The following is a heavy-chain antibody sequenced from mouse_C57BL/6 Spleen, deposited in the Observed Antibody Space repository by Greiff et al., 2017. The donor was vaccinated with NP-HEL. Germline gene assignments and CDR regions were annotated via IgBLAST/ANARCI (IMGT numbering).Heavy chain of an antibody. D-gene: IGHD1-1*01. J-gene: IGHJ1*03. Sequence: QVQLQQPGAELVRPGSSVKLSCKASGYTFTSYWLDWVKQRPGPGLEWIGNIYPSDSETHYNQKFKDKATLTVDKSSSTAYMQLSSLTSEDSAVYYCARSTTVVATGYWYFDVWGTGTTVTVSS. CDR1: GYTFTSYW. V-gene: IGHV1-61*01. CDR2: IYPSDSET. CDR3: ARSTTVVATGYWYFDV.